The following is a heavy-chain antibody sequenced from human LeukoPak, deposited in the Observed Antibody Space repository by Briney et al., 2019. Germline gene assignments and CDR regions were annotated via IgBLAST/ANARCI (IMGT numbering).Heavy chain of an antibody. V-gene: IGHV4-61*01. CDR2: ISGRGTT. Sequence: PSETLSLTCTVSGVSVSSGSYYWSWIRQPPGKGLEWIGYISGRGTTNYNPSLKSRVTISGDTSKNQFSLRLTSVTAADTAVYYCARRGEIYWYFDLWGRGTLVTVSS. CDR1: GVSVSSGSYY. J-gene: IGHJ2*01. CDR3: ARRGEIYWYFDL. D-gene: IGHD2-21*01.